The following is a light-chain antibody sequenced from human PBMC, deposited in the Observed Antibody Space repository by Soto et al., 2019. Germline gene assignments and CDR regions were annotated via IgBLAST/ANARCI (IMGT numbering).Light chain of an antibody. CDR3: HQRSNWPST. CDR1: QSVSSY. J-gene: IGKJ4*01. Sequence: EIVLTQSPATLSLSPGERAALSCRASQSVSSYLAWYQQKPGQAPRLLIYDASKRAPGIPARFTGSGSGTDFTLTISSLGPEDFAVYFCHQRSNWPSTFGGGTKVEI. CDR2: DAS. V-gene: IGKV3-11*01.